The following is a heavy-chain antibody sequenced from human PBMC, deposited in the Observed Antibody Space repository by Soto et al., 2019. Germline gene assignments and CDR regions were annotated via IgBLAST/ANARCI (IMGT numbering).Heavy chain of an antibody. D-gene: IGHD6-13*01. CDR2: IYYSGST. Sequence: WVRQPPGKGLEWIGSIYYSGSTYYNPSLKSRVTISVDTSKNQFSLKLSSVTAADTAVYYCARLGSPGIAAAGPKNWFDPWGQGTLVTVSS. J-gene: IGHJ5*02. CDR3: ARLGSPGIAAAGPKNWFDP. V-gene: IGHV4-39*01.